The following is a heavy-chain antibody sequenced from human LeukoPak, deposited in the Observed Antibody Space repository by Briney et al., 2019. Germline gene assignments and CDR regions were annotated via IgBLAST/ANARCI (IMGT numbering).Heavy chain of an antibody. Sequence: GGSLRLSCAASGFTFSSYAMSWVRQAPGKGLEWVSAISGSGGSTYYAGSVKGRFTISRDNSKNTLYLQMNSLRAEDTAVYYCAKALEFYYYGSGPTFYFDYWGQGTLVTVSS. CDR3: AKALEFYYYGSGPTFYFDY. CDR1: GFTFSSYA. V-gene: IGHV3-23*01. J-gene: IGHJ4*02. CDR2: ISGSGGST. D-gene: IGHD3-10*01.